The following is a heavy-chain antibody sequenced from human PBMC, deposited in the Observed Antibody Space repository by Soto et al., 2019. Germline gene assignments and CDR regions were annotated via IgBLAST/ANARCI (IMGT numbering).Heavy chain of an antibody. V-gene: IGHV4-31*03. CDR3: AGTQAGADYYCGLDV. J-gene: IGHJ6*02. Sequence: PSETLSLTCTVSGGSINSGAYYWTWIRQHPGKGLEWIGNIHYSGSSYYNPSLKSRITQSIDTSKNQFSLKLSSVTAADTAIYYCAGTQAGADYYCGLDVWGQGTTVTVSS. CDR2: IHYSGSS. CDR1: GGSINSGAYY.